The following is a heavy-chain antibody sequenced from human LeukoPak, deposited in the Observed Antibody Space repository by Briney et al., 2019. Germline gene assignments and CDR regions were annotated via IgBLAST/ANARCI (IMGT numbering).Heavy chain of an antibody. J-gene: IGHJ5*02. Sequence: SETLSLTCTVSGGSISSGGYYWSWIRQHPGKGLEWIGYIYYSGSTYYNPSLKSRVTISVDTSKNQFSLKLSSVTAVDTAVYYCARVGDELLFDPWGQGTLVTVSS. CDR3: ARVGDELLFDP. D-gene: IGHD1-26*01. CDR1: GGSISSGGYY. V-gene: IGHV4-31*03. CDR2: IYYSGST.